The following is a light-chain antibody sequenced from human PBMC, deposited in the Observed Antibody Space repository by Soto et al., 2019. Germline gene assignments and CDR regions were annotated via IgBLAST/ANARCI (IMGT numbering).Light chain of an antibody. V-gene: IGKV3-15*01. J-gene: IGKJ1*01. CDR2: GAS. CDR1: QSVSSN. CDR3: QQYNNWPPWT. Sequence: EIAMTQSPSTLSVSPGQRAPIPFRASQSVSSNLAWYQQKPGQAPRLPIYGASTRATGIPARFSGSGSGTEFTLTISSLQSEDFVVYYCQQYNNWPPWTFGQGTKVDI.